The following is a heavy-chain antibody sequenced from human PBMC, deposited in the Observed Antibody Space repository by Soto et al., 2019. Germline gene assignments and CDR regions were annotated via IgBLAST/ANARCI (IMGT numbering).Heavy chain of an antibody. Sequence: QITLKESGPTLVKPTQTLTLTCTFSGFSLSTSGVGVGWIRQPPGKALEWLALIYWDDDKRYSPSLRCRLTISKYTSKNQMVLTMTIMDPVDEATYHCIHSRCDGDCLQSYAYPYYYDMDV. V-gene: IGHV2-5*02. J-gene: IGHJ6*01. CDR3: IHSRCDGDCLQSYAYPYYYDMDV. CDR2: IYWDDDK. CDR1: GFSLSTSGVG. D-gene: IGHD2-21*02.